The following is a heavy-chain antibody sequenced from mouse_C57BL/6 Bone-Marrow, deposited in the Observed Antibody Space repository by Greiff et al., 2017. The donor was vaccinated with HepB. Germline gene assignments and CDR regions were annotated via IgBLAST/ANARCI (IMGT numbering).Heavy chain of an antibody. Sequence: VHVKQSGAELVRPGASVKLSCTASGFNIKDDYMHWVKQRPEQGLEWIGWIDPENGDTEYASKFQGKATITADTSSNTAYLQLSSLTSEDTAVYYCTRPPGYWGQGTTLTVSS. CDR1: GFNIKDDY. CDR3: TRPPGY. J-gene: IGHJ2*01. CDR2: IDPENGDT. V-gene: IGHV14-4*01.